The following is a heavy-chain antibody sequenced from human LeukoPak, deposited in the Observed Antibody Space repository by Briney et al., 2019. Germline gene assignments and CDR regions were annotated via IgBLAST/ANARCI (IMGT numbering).Heavy chain of an antibody. CDR3: ARGWMAYCGGDCYFDY. CDR1: GGTFSSYA. J-gene: IGHJ4*02. V-gene: IGHV1-69*13. Sequence: SVKVSCKASGGTFSSYAISWVRQAPGQGLEWMGGIIPIFGTANYAQKFQGRVTITADESTSTAYMELSSLRSEDTAVYYCARGWMAYCGGDCYFDYWGQGTLVTVTS. CDR2: IIPIFGTA. D-gene: IGHD2-21*02.